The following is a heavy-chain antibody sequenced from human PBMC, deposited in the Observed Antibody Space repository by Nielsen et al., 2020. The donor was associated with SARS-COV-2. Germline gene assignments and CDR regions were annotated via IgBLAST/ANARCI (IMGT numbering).Heavy chain of an antibody. CDR2: INPNSAGT. V-gene: IGHV1-2*06. Sequence: ASVKVSCKASGYTFTGHYIHWVRQAPGQGLEWMGRINPNSAGTNYAQTFKGRVTLTTDTSISTAYMDLSWLRSDDTAVYYCARGGVRSGWSYDAFDIWGQGTMVTVSS. CDR1: GYTFTGHY. D-gene: IGHD6-19*01. CDR3: ARGGVRSGWSYDAFDI. J-gene: IGHJ3*02.